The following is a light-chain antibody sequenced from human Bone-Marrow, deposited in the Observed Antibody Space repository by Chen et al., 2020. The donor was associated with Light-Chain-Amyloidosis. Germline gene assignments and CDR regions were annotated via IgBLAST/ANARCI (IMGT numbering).Light chain of an antibody. J-gene: IGLJ3*02. CDR1: NIGSTS. CDR2: DDS. V-gene: IGLV3-21*02. CDR3: QVWDRSSDRPV. Sequence: SSVLTPPSSVSVAPGPTATIACGGNNIGSTSVHWYQQTPGQAPLLVVYDDSDRPSGIPERLSGSNSGNTATLTISRVEAGDEADYYCQVWDRSSDRPVFGGGTKLTVL.